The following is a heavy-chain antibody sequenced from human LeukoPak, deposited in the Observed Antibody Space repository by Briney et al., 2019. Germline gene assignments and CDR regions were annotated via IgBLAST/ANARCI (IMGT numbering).Heavy chain of an antibody. V-gene: IGHV4-34*12. CDR2: VIHGGSS. CDR1: GESFSGYS. D-gene: IGHD2-2*01. J-gene: IGHJ5*02. Sequence: SETLSLTCAVYGESFSGYSWSWFRQPPEKGLEWIGEVIHGGSSNYNPSLKSRVTISVDTSKNQFSLKLNSVTAADTAVYYCARTTEDCSSTSCYQYWFDPWGQGTLVTVSS. CDR3: ARTTEDCSSTSCYQYWFDP.